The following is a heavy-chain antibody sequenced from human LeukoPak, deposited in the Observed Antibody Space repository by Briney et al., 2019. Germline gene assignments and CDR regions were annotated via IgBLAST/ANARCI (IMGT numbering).Heavy chain of an antibody. CDR3: AKDNSGFLEWLLLGH. Sequence: AGGSLRLSCAASGFTFSSYAMSWVRQAPGKGLEWVSAISGSGGSTYYADSVKGRFTISRDNSKNTLYLQMNSLRAEDTAVYYCAKDNSGFLEWLLLGHWGQGTLVTVSS. CDR1: GFTFSSYA. V-gene: IGHV3-23*01. CDR2: ISGSGGST. D-gene: IGHD3-3*01. J-gene: IGHJ4*02.